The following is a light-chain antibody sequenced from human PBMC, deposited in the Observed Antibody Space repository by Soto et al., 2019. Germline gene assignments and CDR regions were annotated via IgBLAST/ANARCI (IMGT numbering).Light chain of an antibody. V-gene: IGKV3-15*01. Sequence: EIVMTQSPATLSVSPGDRATLSCRASQSVSSNLAWYQQKPGQAPRLLIYGASNRATGIPARFSGSGSGTEFTLTISSLQSEDFAVYYCQQYNNWPPLFGQGTRLEIK. CDR1: QSVSSN. CDR3: QQYNNWPPL. CDR2: GAS. J-gene: IGKJ5*01.